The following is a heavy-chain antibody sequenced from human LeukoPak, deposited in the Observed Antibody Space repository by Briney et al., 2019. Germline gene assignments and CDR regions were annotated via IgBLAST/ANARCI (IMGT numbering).Heavy chain of an antibody. J-gene: IGHJ4*02. CDR1: GFTFSSYS. Sequence: PGGSLRLSCAASGFTFSSYSMNWVRQAPGKGLEWVSSISSSSSYIYYADSVKGRFTISRDNAKNSLYLQMNSLRAEDTALYYCARGGGYTYGHPFDYWGQGTLVTVSS. CDR3: ARGGGYTYGHPFDY. V-gene: IGHV3-21*01. D-gene: IGHD5-18*01. CDR2: ISSSSSYI.